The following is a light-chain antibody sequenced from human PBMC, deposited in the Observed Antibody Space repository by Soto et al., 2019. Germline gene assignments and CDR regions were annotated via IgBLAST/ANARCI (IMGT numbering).Light chain of an antibody. J-gene: IGLJ1*01. V-gene: IGLV2-14*01. CDR3: SSYTNSITLYV. CDR1: SSDVGGYNF. CDR2: DVS. Sequence: QSVLTQPASVSGSPGQSITVSCTGTSSDVGGYNFVSWYQQHPGKAPKLMIYDVSNRPSGVSDRFSGSKSGNTASPTISGLQAEDEADYYCSSYTNSITLYVFGTGTKVTVL.